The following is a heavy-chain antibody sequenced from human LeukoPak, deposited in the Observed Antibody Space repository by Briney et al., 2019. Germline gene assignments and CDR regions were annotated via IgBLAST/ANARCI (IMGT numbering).Heavy chain of an antibody. V-gene: IGHV3-33*05. CDR1: GFTFSSYG. D-gene: IGHD5-18*01. Sequence: GGSLRLSCAASGFTFSSYGMHWVRQAPGKGLEWVAVIEYDGSNKYYADSVKGRFTISRDDSKNTLNLQMNKLRAEDTAVYFCARDGYSKYYYAMDVWGQGTTVTVSS. CDR2: IEYDGSNK. CDR3: ARDGYSKYYYAMDV. J-gene: IGHJ6*02.